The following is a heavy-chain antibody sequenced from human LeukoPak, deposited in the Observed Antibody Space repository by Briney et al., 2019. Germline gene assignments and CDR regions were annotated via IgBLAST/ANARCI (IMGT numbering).Heavy chain of an antibody. CDR2: ISGSGGST. D-gene: IGHD3-22*01. V-gene: IGHV3-23*01. CDR3: AKDPTMIVVVIPDY. J-gene: IGHJ4*02. Sequence: PGGSLRLSCAASGFTFSSYAMSWVRQAPGKGLEWVSAISGSGGSTYYADPVKGRFTISRDNSKNTLYLQMNSLRAEDTAVYHCAKDPTMIVVVIPDYWGQGTLVTVSS. CDR1: GFTFSSYA.